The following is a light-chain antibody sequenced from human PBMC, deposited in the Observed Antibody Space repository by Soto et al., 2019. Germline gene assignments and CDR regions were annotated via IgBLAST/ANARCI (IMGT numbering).Light chain of an antibody. J-gene: IGKJ5*01. Sequence: QMSQSGSSLSAAVGERVTLAGRASQSISSYLNWYQQKPGKAPKLLIYSTSTLQSGVPSRFSGSGSETQFTLTISTLQPEDFATYYCQQNYRTPVTFGQGTRLEIK. CDR2: STS. CDR3: QQNYRTPVT. CDR1: QSISSY. V-gene: IGKV1-39*01.